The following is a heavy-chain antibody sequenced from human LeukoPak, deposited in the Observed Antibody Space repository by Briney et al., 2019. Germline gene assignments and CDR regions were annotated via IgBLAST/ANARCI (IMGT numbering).Heavy chain of an antibody. D-gene: IGHD4-17*01. CDR3: ARDREGGYGDQRVVFWFDP. CDR1: GYTFTSYY. Sequence: ASVKVSCKASGYTFTSYYMHWVRQAPGQGLEWMGIINPSGGSTSYAQKFQGRVTMTRDTSTSTVYMELSIRRSEDTAVYYCARDREGGYGDQRVVFWFDPWGQGTLVHVSS. J-gene: IGHJ5*02. V-gene: IGHV1-46*01. CDR2: INPSGGST.